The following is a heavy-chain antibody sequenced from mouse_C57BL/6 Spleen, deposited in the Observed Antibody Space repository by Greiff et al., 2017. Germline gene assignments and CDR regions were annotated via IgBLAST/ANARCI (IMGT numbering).Heavy chain of an antibody. CDR1: GYTFTSYD. Sequence: QVQLKESGPELVKPGASVKLSCKASGYTFTSYDINWVKQRPGQGLEWIGWSYPRDGSTKYNEKFKGKATLTVDTSSSTAYMELHSLTSEDSAVYFGARGGGNYDGYGNFDIWGTGTTVTVSS. J-gene: IGHJ1*03. CDR2: SYPRDGST. CDR3: ARGGGNYDGYGNFDI. D-gene: IGHD2-3*01. V-gene: IGHV1-85*01.